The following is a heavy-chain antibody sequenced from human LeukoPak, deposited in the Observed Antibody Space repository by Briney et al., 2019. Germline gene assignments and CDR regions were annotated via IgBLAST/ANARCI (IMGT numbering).Heavy chain of an antibody. D-gene: IGHD6-13*01. V-gene: IGHV4-61*01. CDR1: GGSVSSGSYY. CDR3: ARGEQLVPRYYYGMDV. Sequence: SETLSLTCTVSGGSVSSGSYYWSWIRQTPGKGLEWIGYIYYSGSTNYNPSLKSRVTISVDTSKNQFSLKLSSVTAADTAVYYCARGEQLVPRYYYGMDVWGQGTTVTVSS. J-gene: IGHJ6*02. CDR2: IYYSGST.